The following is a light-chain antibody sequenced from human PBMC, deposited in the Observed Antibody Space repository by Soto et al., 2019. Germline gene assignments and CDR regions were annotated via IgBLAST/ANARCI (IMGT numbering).Light chain of an antibody. Sequence: IQMTQSQSSLSASVGDRVTITCRASQGIRNDLGWYQQKPGKAPKLLIYAASSLQSGVPSRFSGSGSGTDFTLTISRLEPEDFAVYYCQQYGSSPGVTFGQGTRLEVK. CDR2: AAS. CDR3: QQYGSSPGVT. J-gene: IGKJ5*01. V-gene: IGKV1-17*01. CDR1: QGIRND.